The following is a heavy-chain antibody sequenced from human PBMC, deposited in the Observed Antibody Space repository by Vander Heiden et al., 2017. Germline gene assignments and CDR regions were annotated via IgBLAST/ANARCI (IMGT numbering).Heavy chain of an antibody. CDR3: AKDRYYYDSSGYQTFDY. CDR2: ISYDGSNK. V-gene: IGHV3-30*18. D-gene: IGHD3-22*01. CDR1: GFTFSSYG. J-gene: IGHJ4*02. Sequence: QVQLVESGGGVVQPGRSLRLSCAASGFTFSSYGMHWVRQAPGKGLECVAVISYDGSNKYYADSVKGRFTISRDNSKNTLYLQMNSLRAEDTAVYYCAKDRYYYDSSGYQTFDYWGQGTLVTVSS.